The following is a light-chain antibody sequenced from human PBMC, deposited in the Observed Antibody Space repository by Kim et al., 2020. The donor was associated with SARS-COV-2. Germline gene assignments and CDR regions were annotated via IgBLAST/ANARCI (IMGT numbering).Light chain of an antibody. V-gene: IGKV3-15*01. CDR2: LAS. J-gene: IGKJ4*01. CDR1: QTVRTN. CDR3: QQRNAWPLT. Sequence: EIVMTQSPATLSVSPGERATLSCRASQTVRTNLVWYQQKPGQAPRVLIDLASNRATGIAARFSGSGSGTDFTLTISSLQSDDVAVYYCQQRNAWPLTFGGGTKVDIK.